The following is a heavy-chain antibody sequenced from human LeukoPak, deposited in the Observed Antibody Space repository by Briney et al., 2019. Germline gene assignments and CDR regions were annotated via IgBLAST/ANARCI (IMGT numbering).Heavy chain of an antibody. CDR3: AKDLIVGATRDY. CDR1: GYTFTSYY. J-gene: IGHJ4*02. CDR2: INPSGGST. Sequence: GASVKVSCKASGYTFTSYYMHWVRQAPGQGLEWMGIINPSGGSTSYAQKFQGRVTMTRETSTSTVYMELSSLRSEDTAVYYSAKDLIVGATRDYWGQGTLVTVSS. V-gene: IGHV1-46*03. D-gene: IGHD1-26*01.